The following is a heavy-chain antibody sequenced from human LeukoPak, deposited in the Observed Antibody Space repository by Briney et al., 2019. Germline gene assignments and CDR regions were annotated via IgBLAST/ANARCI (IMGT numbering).Heavy chain of an antibody. CDR3: AKRTMSAFDS. D-gene: IGHD5-24*01. CDR1: GFTFSDYY. Sequence: GGSLRLSCAASGFTFSDYYMSWIRQAPGKGLEWVSYISSSGSTIYYADSVKGRFIISRDNSKNMVYLQMNSLTVEDTATYYCAKRTMSAFDSWGQGTLLIVSS. J-gene: IGHJ4*02. CDR2: ISSSGSTI. V-gene: IGHV3-11*01.